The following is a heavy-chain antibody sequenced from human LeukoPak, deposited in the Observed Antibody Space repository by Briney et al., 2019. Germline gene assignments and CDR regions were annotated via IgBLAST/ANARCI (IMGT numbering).Heavy chain of an antibody. V-gene: IGHV3-21*01. Sequence: GGSLRLSCTASGFSFSTYSTNWVRQAPGKGLEWVSSISSSSSYIYYADSVKGRFTISRDNAKNSLYLQMNSLRAEDTAVYYCARRLAGDSFDYWGQGTLVTVSS. CDR3: ARRLAGDSFDY. CDR1: GFSFSTYS. J-gene: IGHJ4*02. CDR2: ISSSSSYI.